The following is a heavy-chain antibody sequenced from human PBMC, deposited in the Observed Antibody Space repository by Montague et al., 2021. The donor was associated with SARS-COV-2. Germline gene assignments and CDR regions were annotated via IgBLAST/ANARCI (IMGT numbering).Heavy chain of an antibody. D-gene: IGHD4-17*01. V-gene: IGHV3-23*01. J-gene: IGHJ4*02. CDR2: ISGRGDFT. CDR3: AKDNRNEFGDHERDY. CDR1: GFTFSGYA. Sequence: SLRLSCAASGFTFSGYAMTWIRQAPGKGLEWLSAISGRGDFTFYADSVKGRFTISRDNSRNTVFLQMDSLRVDDTAMYYCAKDNRNEFGDHERDYWGQGTLVTVSS.